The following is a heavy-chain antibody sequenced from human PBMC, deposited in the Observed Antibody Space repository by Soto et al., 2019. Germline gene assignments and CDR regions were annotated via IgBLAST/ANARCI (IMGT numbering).Heavy chain of an antibody. V-gene: IGHV3-30-3*01. J-gene: IGHJ5*02. D-gene: IGHD4-17*01. Sequence: QVQLVESGGGVVQPGRSLRLSCAASGFIFSSYAMHWVRQAPGKGLEWVAVISYDGSSKYYADSVKGRFTISRDNSKNTLYLQMNSLSVEDTAVYYCTRADPTVTLSVFDPWGQGTRVTVSS. CDR1: GFIFSSYA. CDR3: TRADPTVTLSVFDP. CDR2: ISYDGSSK.